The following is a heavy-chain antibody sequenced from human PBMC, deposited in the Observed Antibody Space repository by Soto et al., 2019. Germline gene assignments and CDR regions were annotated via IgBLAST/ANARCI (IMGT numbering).Heavy chain of an antibody. CDR1: GYTFTSYD. V-gene: IGHV1-8*01. CDR3: ARATSGSYRLDY. D-gene: IGHD1-26*01. Sequence: QVQLLQSGAEVKKPGASVKVSCKASGYTFTSYDINWVRRATGQGLEWMGWMNPNSGNTGYAQKFQGRVTMTRNTSISTAYMELSSLRSEDPAVYYCARATSGSYRLDYWGQGTLVTVSS. CDR2: MNPNSGNT. J-gene: IGHJ4*02.